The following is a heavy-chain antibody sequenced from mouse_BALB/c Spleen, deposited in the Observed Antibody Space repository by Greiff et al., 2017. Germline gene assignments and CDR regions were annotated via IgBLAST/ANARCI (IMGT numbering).Heavy chain of an antibody. Sequence: EVMLVESGGGLVKPGGSLKLSCAASGFTFSSYAMSWVRQTPEKRLEWVASISSGGSTYYPDSVKGRFTISRDNARNILYLQMSSLRSEDTAMYYCARVTVVATDYWGQGTTLTVSS. D-gene: IGHD1-1*01. V-gene: IGHV5-6-5*01. CDR1: GFTFSSYA. CDR3: ARVTVVATDY. J-gene: IGHJ2*01. CDR2: ISSGGST.